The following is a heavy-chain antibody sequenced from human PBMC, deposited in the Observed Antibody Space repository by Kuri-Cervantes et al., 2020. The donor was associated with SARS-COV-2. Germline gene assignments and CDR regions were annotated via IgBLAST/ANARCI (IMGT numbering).Heavy chain of an antibody. Sequence: SETLSLTCTVSGGSISSSSYYWGWVRQPPGKGLEWIGEIYHSGSTNYNPSLKSRVTILVDKSKNQFSLKLGSVTAADTAVYFCARDLGYSYGENFNYWGQGTLVTVSS. CDR3: ARDLGYSYGENFNY. CDR2: IYHSGST. D-gene: IGHD5-18*01. J-gene: IGHJ4*02. CDR1: GGSISSSSYY. V-gene: IGHV4-39*07.